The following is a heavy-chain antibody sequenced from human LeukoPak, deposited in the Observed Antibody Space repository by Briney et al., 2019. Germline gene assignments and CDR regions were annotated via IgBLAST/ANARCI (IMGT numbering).Heavy chain of an antibody. J-gene: IGHJ5*02. D-gene: IGHD3-9*01. V-gene: IGHV4-39*07. CDR3: ARPHSDSLAYFDP. Sequence: PSETLSLTCTVSGGSISSSSYYWGWIRQPPGEGLEWIASVYYTGSSFYTSSLKSRVTISVDTSKNQFSLNLTSVTAADTAFYYCARPHSDSLAYFDPWGQGTLVIVSS. CDR1: GGSISSSSYY. CDR2: VYYTGSS.